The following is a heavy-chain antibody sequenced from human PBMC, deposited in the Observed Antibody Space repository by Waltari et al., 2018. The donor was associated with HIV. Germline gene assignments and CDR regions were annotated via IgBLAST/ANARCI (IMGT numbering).Heavy chain of an antibody. D-gene: IGHD2-15*01. CDR3: AREGRVASAYYGMDV. CDR1: GGSVSTGDYY. V-gene: IGHV4-30-4*08. J-gene: IGHJ6*02. Sequence: QVQLQESGPGLVKPSQTLSLTCSVSGGSVSTGDYYWTWIRQTPGKGLAWICQIFDSVVAQYNPSFKSRVSISLDKANNQISLKLRSVTDADTAVYLCAREGRVASAYYGMDVWGQGTTVIVSS. CDR2: IFDSVVA.